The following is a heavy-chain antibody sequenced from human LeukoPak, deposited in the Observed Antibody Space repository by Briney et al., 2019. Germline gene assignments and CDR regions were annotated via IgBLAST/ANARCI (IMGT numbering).Heavy chain of an antibody. CDR2: INHSGST. J-gene: IGHJ4*02. D-gene: IGHD3-22*01. CDR3: ARSRSGYYGPPSY. Sequence: PSETLSLTCAVYGGSFSGYYWSWIRQPPGKGLEWIGEINHSGSTNYNPSLKSRVTISVDTSKNQFSLKLSSVTAADTAVYYCARSRSGYYGPPSYWGQGTLVTVSS. V-gene: IGHV4-34*01. CDR1: GGSFSGYY.